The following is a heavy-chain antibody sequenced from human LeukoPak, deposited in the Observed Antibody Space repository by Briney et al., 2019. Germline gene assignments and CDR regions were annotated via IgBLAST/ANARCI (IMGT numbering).Heavy chain of an antibody. CDR2: ISGDGSST. D-gene: IGHD3/OR15-3a*01. V-gene: IGHV3-43*02. CDR3: AKDIGGLGDNWFDP. J-gene: IGHJ5*02. CDR1: GFTFDDYA. Sequence: GGSLRLSCAASGFTFDDYAMRWVRQAPGKGLEWVSLISGDGSSTYYADSVKGRFTISRDNSKNSLYPQMNSLRTEDTALYYCAKDIGGLGDNWFDPWGQGTLVTVSS.